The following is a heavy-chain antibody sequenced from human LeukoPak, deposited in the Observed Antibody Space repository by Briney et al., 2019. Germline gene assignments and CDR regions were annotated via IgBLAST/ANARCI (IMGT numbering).Heavy chain of an antibody. D-gene: IGHD1-26*01. V-gene: IGHV4-34*09. CDR3: ARDSGYFDY. Sequence: KSSETLSLTCAVYGGSFSGYYWSWIRQPPGKGLEWIGYIYYSGSSGSTYYNPSLKSRVTISVDTSKNQFSLKLSSVTAADTAVYYWARDSGYFDYWGQGTLVTVSS. CDR2: IYYSGSSGST. CDR1: GGSFSGYY. J-gene: IGHJ4*02.